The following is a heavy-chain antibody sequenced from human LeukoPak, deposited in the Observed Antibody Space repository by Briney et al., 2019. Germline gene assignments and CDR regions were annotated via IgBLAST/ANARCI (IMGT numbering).Heavy chain of an antibody. CDR3: AREYYYDSSGYYEGFDY. V-gene: IGHV3-21*01. CDR1: GFTFSSYS. J-gene: IGHJ4*02. CDR2: ISSSSSCI. D-gene: IGHD3-22*01. Sequence: GGSLRLSCAASGFTFSSYSMNWVRQAPGKGLEWVSSISSSSSCIYYADSVKGRFTISRDNAKNSLYLQMNSLRAEDTAVYYCAREYYYDSSGYYEGFDYWGQGTLVTVSS.